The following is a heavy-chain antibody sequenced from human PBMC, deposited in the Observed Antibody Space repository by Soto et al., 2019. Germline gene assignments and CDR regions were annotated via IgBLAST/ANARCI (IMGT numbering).Heavy chain of an antibody. D-gene: IGHD2-21*02. CDR2: ISYDGTNK. V-gene: IGHV3-30*18. Sequence: QVQLVESGGGVVQPGRSLRLSCAASGFTFRNFGMHWVRQAPGKGLEWVAVISYDGTNKYYADSVKGRFTISRDNSKNPLYLQINSLRAEDTDVYYCAKAVPPFVVVTASDYWGQGTLVSVSS. CDR1: GFTFRNFG. J-gene: IGHJ4*02. CDR3: AKAVPPFVVVTASDY.